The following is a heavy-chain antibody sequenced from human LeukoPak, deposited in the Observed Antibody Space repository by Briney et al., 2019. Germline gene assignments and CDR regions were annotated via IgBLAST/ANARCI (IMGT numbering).Heavy chain of an antibody. V-gene: IGHV3-30-3*01. CDR2: ISYVGSNK. Sequence: GGSLRLSCAASGFTFSSYAMHWVRRAPGKGLEWVAVISYVGSNKYYADSVKGRFTISRDNSKNTLYLQMNSLRAEDTAVYYCARTGYYDSSGYYYDFDYWGQGTLVTVSS. CDR1: GFTFSSYA. CDR3: ARTGYYDSSGYYYDFDY. D-gene: IGHD3-22*01. J-gene: IGHJ4*02.